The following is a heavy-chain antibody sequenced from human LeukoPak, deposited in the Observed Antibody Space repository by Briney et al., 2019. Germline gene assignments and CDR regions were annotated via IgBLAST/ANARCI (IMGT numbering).Heavy chain of an antibody. CDR2: ISSSSSTI. D-gene: IGHD2-15*01. Sequence: GGSLRLSCAASGFTFSSYSMNWVRQAPGKGLEWVSYISSSSSTIYYADSVKGRFTISRDNAKNSLYLQMNSLRAEDTAVYYCARDIVVAIDYWRQGTLVTVSS. CDR1: GFTFSSYS. V-gene: IGHV3-48*01. J-gene: IGHJ4*02. CDR3: ARDIVVAIDY.